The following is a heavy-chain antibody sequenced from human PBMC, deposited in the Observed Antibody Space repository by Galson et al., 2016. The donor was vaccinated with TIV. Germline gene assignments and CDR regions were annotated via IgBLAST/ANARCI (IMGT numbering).Heavy chain of an antibody. D-gene: IGHD2-2*02. V-gene: IGHV4-34*01. Sequence: SETLSLTCAVYGGSVSGYYWSWIRQSPGKGLEWIGEINHSGSTNYNPSLKSRVSISGDTSKNHFSLKLSSVTAADTAVYYCASDKYCSSTTCSTHYCGGGSCSGWFDPWGQGTLVTVSS. J-gene: IGHJ5*02. CDR1: GGSVSGYY. CDR3: ASDKYCSSTTCSTHYCGGGSCSGWFDP. CDR2: INHSGST.